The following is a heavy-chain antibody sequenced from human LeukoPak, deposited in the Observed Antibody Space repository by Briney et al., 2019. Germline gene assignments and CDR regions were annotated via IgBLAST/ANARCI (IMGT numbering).Heavy chain of an antibody. V-gene: IGHV3-7*05. J-gene: IGHJ4*02. CDR1: GFTFSSYW. Sequence: QPGGSLRLSCAASGFTFSSYWMSWVRQAPGKGLEWVANIKQDGSEKYYVDSVKGRFTISRDNAKNSLYLQMNSLRAEDTALYYCAGEVSMVRGVISHNFDYWGQGTLVTVSS. D-gene: IGHD3-10*01. CDR2: IKQDGSEK. CDR3: AGEVSMVRGVISHNFDY.